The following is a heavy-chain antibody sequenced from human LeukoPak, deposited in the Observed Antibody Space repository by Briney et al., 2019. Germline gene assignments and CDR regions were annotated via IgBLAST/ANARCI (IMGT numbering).Heavy chain of an antibody. CDR2: INPNSGGT. J-gene: IGHJ4*02. CDR3: ARLYNWNYVFDY. CDR1: GYTFTGYY. Sequence: ASVTVSCKASGYTFTGYYMHWVRQAPGQGLEWMGWINPNSGGTNYAQKFQGRVTMTRDTSISTAYMELSRLRSDDTAVYYCARLYNWNYVFDYWGQGTLVTVSS. D-gene: IGHD1-7*01. V-gene: IGHV1-2*02.